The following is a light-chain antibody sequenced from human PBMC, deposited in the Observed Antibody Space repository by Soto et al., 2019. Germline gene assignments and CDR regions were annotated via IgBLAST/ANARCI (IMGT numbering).Light chain of an antibody. Sequence: EIVLTQSPGTLSLSPGDTATLSCRACQSVSSRYLGWYQQRPGQAPRLLIYGASSRATGIPDRFSGSGSGTDFTLTISRLEPEDFAVYYCQQFSSYPLTFGGGTKVDIK. CDR2: GAS. CDR3: QQFSSYPLT. J-gene: IGKJ4*01. CDR1: QSVSSRY. V-gene: IGKV3-20*01.